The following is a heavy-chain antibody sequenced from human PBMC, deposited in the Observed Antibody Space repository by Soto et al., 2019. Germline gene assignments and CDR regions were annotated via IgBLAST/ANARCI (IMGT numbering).Heavy chain of an antibody. CDR2: IWYDGSNK. J-gene: IGHJ4*02. V-gene: IGHV3-33*06. Sequence: GGSLRLSCAASGFTFSSYGMHWVRQAPGKGLEWVAVIWYDGSNKYYADSVKGRFTISRDNSKNTLYLQMNSLRAEDTAVYYCSNYIMITFGGVIGKNYFAYWGQGTLVTVSS. D-gene: IGHD3-16*02. CDR3: SNYIMITFGGVIGKNYFAY. CDR1: GFTFSSYG.